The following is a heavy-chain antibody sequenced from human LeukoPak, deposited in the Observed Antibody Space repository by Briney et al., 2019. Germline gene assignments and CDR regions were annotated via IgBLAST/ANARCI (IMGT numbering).Heavy chain of an antibody. CDR2: ISSNGGST. Sequence: GGSLRLSCAASGFTFSSYSMNWVRQAPGKGLEYVSAISSNGGSTYYANSVKGRFTVSRDNSKNTLYLRMGSLRAEDMAVYYCARDGIAGAPTYYFDYWGQGTLVTVSS. CDR1: GFTFSSYS. D-gene: IGHD6-19*01. V-gene: IGHV3-64*01. J-gene: IGHJ4*02. CDR3: ARDGIAGAPTYYFDY.